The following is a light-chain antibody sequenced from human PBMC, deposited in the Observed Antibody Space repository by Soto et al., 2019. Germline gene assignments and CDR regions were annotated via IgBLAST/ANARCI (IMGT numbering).Light chain of an antibody. CDR1: QSVSSSY. Sequence: VLTQSPGTLSLYPGDRATLSCRASQSVSSSYLAWYQQKPGQAPRLLIYGASSRATGIPDRFSGSGSGTDFTLTSSRLEPEDFAVYYCQQYGSSPPRTFGQGTKVESK. V-gene: IGKV3-20*01. CDR2: GAS. J-gene: IGKJ1*01. CDR3: QQYGSSPPRT.